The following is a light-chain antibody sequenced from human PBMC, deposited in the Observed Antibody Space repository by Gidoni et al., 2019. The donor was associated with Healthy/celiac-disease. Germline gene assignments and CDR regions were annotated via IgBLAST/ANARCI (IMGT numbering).Light chain of an antibody. CDR1: QSVSSSY. CDR2: GAS. V-gene: IGKV3-20*01. CDR3: QQYGSSLWT. Sequence: EIVLTQSPGTLSLPPGERATLSCRASQSVSSSYLAWYQQKPGQAPRLLIYGASSRATGIPDMFSGSGSGTDFTLTISRLEPEDFAVYYCQQYGSSLWTFGQGTKVEIK. J-gene: IGKJ1*01.